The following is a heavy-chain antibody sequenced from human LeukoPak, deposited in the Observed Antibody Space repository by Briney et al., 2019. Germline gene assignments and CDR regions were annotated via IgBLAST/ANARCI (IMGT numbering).Heavy chain of an antibody. D-gene: IGHD1-7*01. CDR2: IKEDGSDK. Sequence: GGSLRLSCAASGFTFSNSWMSWVRQAPGKGLEWVANIKEDGSDKYYVASVKGRFTISRDNAKSSLYLQMNSLRAEDTAVYYCAREGNYGTATFDYWGQGTLVTVSS. CDR3: AREGNYGTATFDY. V-gene: IGHV3-7*01. CDR1: GFTFSNSW. J-gene: IGHJ4*02.